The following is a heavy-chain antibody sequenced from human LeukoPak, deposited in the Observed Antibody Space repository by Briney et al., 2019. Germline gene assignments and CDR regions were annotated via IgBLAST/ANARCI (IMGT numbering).Heavy chain of an antibody. CDR2: IKPDGSEK. CDR1: GFTFSNYW. CDR3: TRGMAIAANWFDP. J-gene: IGHJ5*02. V-gene: IGHV3-7*01. Sequence: GGSLRLSCVASGFTFSNYWMGWVRQAPGKGLEWVANIKPDGSEKFYVDSVKGRFTISRDNAKNSLYLQMNSLRVEDTAVYYCTRGMAIAANWFDPWGQGTLVTVSS. D-gene: IGHD2-15*01.